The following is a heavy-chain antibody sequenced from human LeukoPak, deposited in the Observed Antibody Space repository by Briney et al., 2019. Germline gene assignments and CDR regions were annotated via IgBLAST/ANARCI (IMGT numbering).Heavy chain of an antibody. CDR3: AKGGKWSSDWISPYDY. J-gene: IGHJ4*02. D-gene: IGHD6-19*01. V-gene: IGHV3-30*18. CDR1: GFPFSSYG. Sequence: QPGRSLRLSCAASGFPFSSYGMHWVRQAPGKGLEGVAGISYDGSNKYYADSVKGRFTISRDNSNNMLYLQMESLRSEDTAVYYCAKGGKWSSDWISPYDYWGQGTLVTVSS. CDR2: ISYDGSNK.